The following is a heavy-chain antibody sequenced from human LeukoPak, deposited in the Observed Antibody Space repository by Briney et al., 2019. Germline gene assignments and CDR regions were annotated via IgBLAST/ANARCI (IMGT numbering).Heavy chain of an antibody. Sequence: GGSLRLSCAASGFTFSSYAMSWVRQAPGKGLEWVSAISGSGGSTYYADSVKGRLTISRDNSKNTLYLQMNSLRAEDTAVYYCAKSSVSPVVVPAAIPWVLDYWGQGTLVTVSS. CDR3: AKSSVSPVVVPAAIPWVLDY. J-gene: IGHJ4*02. V-gene: IGHV3-23*01. CDR2: ISGSGGST. CDR1: GFTFSSYA. D-gene: IGHD2-2*02.